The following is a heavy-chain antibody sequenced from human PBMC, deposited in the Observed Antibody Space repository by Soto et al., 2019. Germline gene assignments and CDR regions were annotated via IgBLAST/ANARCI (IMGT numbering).Heavy chain of an antibody. J-gene: IGHJ4*02. D-gene: IGHD6-13*01. Sequence: PGVSLRVSCAACGFSCSNFALNWVRQDPGKGLDWLSTISASGKSTYYADSVRGRFTISRDNSGNMLFLQMNGLGADDAAVYYCANDVAATHWGQGALGSVYS. CDR1: GFSCSNFA. CDR2: ISASGKST. CDR3: ANDVAATH. V-gene: IGHV3-23*01.